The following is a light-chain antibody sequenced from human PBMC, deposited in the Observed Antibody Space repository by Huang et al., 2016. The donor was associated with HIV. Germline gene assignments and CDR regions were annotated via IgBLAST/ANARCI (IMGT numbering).Light chain of an antibody. J-gene: IGKJ1*01. CDR2: TAA. V-gene: IGKV1-12*01. CDR1: QGLSSW. Sequence: DIQMTQSPSSVSASVGDRVTITCRPSQGLSSWLAWYQQKPGKAPNHLIYTAASLQSGVPSRFSGSGSGTDFTLTIRGLQPEDFATYYCQQANSFPRTFGQGTKVEIK. CDR3: QQANSFPRT.